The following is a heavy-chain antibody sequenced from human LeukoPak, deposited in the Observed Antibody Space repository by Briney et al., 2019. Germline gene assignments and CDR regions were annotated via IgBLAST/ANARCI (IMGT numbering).Heavy chain of an antibody. J-gene: IGHJ4*02. CDR2: IIPIFGTA. D-gene: IGHD3-22*01. Sequence: ASVKVSCKASGGTFSSYAISWVRQAPGQGLEWMGGIIPIFGTANYAQKFQGRVTITADKSTSTAYMELSSLRSEDTAVYYCARDFSDSSGYPNYWGQGTLVTVSS. CDR3: ARDFSDSSGYPNY. CDR1: GGTFSSYA. V-gene: IGHV1-69*06.